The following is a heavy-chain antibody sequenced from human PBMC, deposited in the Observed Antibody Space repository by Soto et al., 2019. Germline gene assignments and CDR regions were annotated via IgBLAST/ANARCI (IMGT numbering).Heavy chain of an antibody. Sequence: GESLKISCKGSEDRFTGYWISWVRQMPGKGLEWVGRIDPSDSYTNYSPSFQGHVTISADKSSATAYLQWSSLKASDTAMYYCARHSIVVLRTSIKWFDPWGQGTLVTVSS. CDR3: ARHSIVVLRTSIKWFDP. CDR2: IDPSDSYT. V-gene: IGHV5-10-1*01. CDR1: EDRFTGYW. J-gene: IGHJ5*02. D-gene: IGHD2-2*01.